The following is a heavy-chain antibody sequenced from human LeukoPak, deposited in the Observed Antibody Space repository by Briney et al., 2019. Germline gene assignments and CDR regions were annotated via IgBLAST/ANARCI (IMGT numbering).Heavy chain of an antibody. CDR1: GGSISSGSYY. D-gene: IGHD3-10*01. Sequence: PSETLSLTCTVSGGSISSGSYYWSWIRQPAGKGLEWIGRIYTSGSTNYNPSLKSRVTISVDTSKNQFSLKLSSVTAADTAVYYCARDVPLWFGDDWFDPWGQGTLVTVSS. CDR3: ARDVPLWFGDDWFDP. V-gene: IGHV4-61*02. CDR2: IYTSGST. J-gene: IGHJ5*02.